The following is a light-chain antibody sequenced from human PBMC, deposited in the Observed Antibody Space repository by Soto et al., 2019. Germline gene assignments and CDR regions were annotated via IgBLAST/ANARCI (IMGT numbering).Light chain of an antibody. CDR3: CSYAGSYTYV. V-gene: IGLV2-11*01. CDR2: DVS. Sequence: QSALTQPRSVSGSPGQSVTISCTGNSSDVAGYNYVSWYRQHPGKAPKLMIYDVSKRPSGVPDRFSGSKSGNTASLTISGLQAEDEADYYCCSYAGSYTYVFGTGTKLTVL. J-gene: IGLJ1*01. CDR1: SSDVAGYNY.